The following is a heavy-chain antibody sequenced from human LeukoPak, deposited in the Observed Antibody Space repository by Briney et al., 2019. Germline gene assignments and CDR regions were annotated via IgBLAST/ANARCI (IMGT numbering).Heavy chain of an antibody. CDR1: GFTFSSYG. CDR3: AKDRDYTGVIHY. CDR2: IAYDGSNK. D-gene: IGHD4-11*01. Sequence: GGSLRLSCAASGFTFSSYGMNWVRQAPGKGLEWVAVIAYDGSNKYYADSVKGRFTISRDNSKNTLYLQMNSLRPEDTAVYYCAKDRDYTGVIHYWGQGTLVTVSS. V-gene: IGHV3-30*18. J-gene: IGHJ4*02.